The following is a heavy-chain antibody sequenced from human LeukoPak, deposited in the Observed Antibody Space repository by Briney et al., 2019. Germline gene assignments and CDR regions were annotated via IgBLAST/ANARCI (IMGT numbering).Heavy chain of an antibody. CDR2: INHSGST. V-gene: IGHV4-34*01. J-gene: IGHJ4*02. D-gene: IGHD3-10*01. CDR1: GGSFSGYY. Sequence: SETLSLTCAVYGGSFSGYYWSWIRQPPGKGLGWIGEINHSGSTNYNPSLKSRVTISVDTSKNQFSLKLSSVTAADTAVYYCARDEYYYGSGRVMGFIWGQGTLVTVSS. CDR3: ARDEYYYGSGRVMGFI.